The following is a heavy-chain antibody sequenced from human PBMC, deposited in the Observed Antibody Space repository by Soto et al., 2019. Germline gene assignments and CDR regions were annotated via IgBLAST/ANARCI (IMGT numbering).Heavy chain of an antibody. D-gene: IGHD2-15*01. Sequence: ASVKVSCKASGYTFTGYYMHWVRQAPGQGLEWMGWINPNSGGTNYAQKFQGRVTMTRDMSISTTYLELSRLKSDDTAVYYCARVACSGAACYPFDYWAQGTLVTVSS. CDR1: GYTFTGYY. CDR2: INPNSGGT. V-gene: IGHV1-2*02. CDR3: ARVACSGAACYPFDY. J-gene: IGHJ4*02.